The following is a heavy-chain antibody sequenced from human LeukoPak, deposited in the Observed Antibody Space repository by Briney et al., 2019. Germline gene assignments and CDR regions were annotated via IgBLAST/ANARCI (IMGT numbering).Heavy chain of an antibody. CDR1: GYTFTSYD. J-gene: IGHJ6*03. CDR2: IIPIFGTA. CDR3: ARVKVDTAMVTYYYYYMDV. V-gene: IGHV1-69*13. D-gene: IGHD5-18*01. Sequence: ASVKVSCKASGYTFTSYDINWVRQATGQGLEWMGGIIPIFGTANYAQKFQGRVTITADESTSTAYMELSSLRSEDTAVYYCARVKVDTAMVTYYYYYMDVWGKGTTVTISS.